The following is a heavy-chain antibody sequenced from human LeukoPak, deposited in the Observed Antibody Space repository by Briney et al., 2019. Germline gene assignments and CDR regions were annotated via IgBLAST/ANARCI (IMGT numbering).Heavy chain of an antibody. CDR1: GFAFSNFA. CDR2: MSGSGYYT. J-gene: IGHJ6*03. D-gene: IGHD3-3*01. V-gene: IGHV3-23*01. CDR3: AKMEGQRLYDYCMDV. Sequence: GSLRLSCAASGFAFSNFAMSWVRQAPGKGLEWVSAMSGSGYYTYYVESVKGRFTISRDNSKNTLYLHMNSLRADDTAVYYCAKMEGQRLYDYCMDVWGRGTTVAVSS.